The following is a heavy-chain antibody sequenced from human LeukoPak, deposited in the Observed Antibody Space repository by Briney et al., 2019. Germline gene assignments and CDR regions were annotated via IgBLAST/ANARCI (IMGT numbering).Heavy chain of an antibody. J-gene: IGHJ4*02. Sequence: PGGSLRLSCAASGFTFSSYAMHWVRQAPGKGLEWVAVISYDGSNKYYADSVKGRFTISRDNSKNTLYLQMNSLRAEDTAVYYCARDWMVYTEGVDYWGQGTLVTVSS. CDR2: ISYDGSNK. CDR1: GFTFSSYA. D-gene: IGHD2-8*01. CDR3: ARDWMVYTEGVDY. V-gene: IGHV3-30-3*01.